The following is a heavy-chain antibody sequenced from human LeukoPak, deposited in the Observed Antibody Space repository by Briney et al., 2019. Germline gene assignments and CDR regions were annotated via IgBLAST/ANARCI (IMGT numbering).Heavy chain of an antibody. CDR2: ISAYNGNT. Sequence: ASVKVSCKASGYIFTNNGIIWVRQAPGQGLEWMGWISAYNGNTNYAQKLQGRVTMTTDTSTSTAYMELRSLRSDDTAVYYCARDNSVRDEAWWFNPWGQGTLVTVSS. CDR3: ARDNSVRDEAWWFNP. J-gene: IGHJ5*02. CDR1: GYIFTNNG. D-gene: IGHD5-24*01. V-gene: IGHV1-18*01.